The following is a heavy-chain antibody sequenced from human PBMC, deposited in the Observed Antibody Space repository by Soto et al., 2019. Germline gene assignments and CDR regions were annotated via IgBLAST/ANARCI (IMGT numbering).Heavy chain of an antibody. D-gene: IGHD3-10*01. CDR1: GFTFSSYA. CDR2: ISGSGGSA. V-gene: IGHV3-23*01. CDR3: VLWPPYYFDY. Sequence: PGGSLRLSCAASGFTFSSYAMSWVRQAPGKGLEWVSAISGSGGSAYYADSVKGRFTISRDNSKNTLYLQMNSLRAEDTAVYYCVLWPPYYFDYWGQGTLVTVPQ. J-gene: IGHJ4*02.